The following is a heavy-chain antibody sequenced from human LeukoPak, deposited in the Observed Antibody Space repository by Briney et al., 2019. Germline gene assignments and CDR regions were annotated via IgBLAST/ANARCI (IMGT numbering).Heavy chain of an antibody. J-gene: IGHJ4*02. CDR1: GGSISYYY. CDR3: ARESPTYSSGWYKDF. Sequence: KPSETLSLTCTVSGGSISYYYWSWIRQPAGGGLEWIGRIYFSGSTNYNPSLKSRVTISIDKSNNQFFLKLNSVTAADTAVYYCARESPTYSSGWYKDFWGQGTLVTVSS. V-gene: IGHV4-4*07. D-gene: IGHD6-19*01. CDR2: IYFSGST.